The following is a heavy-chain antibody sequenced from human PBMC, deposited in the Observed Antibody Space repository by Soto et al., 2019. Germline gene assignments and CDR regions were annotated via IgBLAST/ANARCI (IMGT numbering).Heavy chain of an antibody. D-gene: IGHD5-12*01. CDR1: GDRFTDYY. Sequence: QVQLVQSGAEVKEPGASVTVSCRASGDRFTDYYMHWVRQAPGQGLEWMGWINPNSGVTKYAQKFQGWVTMPRDTYSRTVYMQLSRLRFDDTAIYYCARESGGATATLDYYYFYMDVWGTGTTVTVSS. CDR3: ARESGGATATLDYYYFYMDV. J-gene: IGHJ6*03. V-gene: IGHV1-2*04. CDR2: INPNSGVT.